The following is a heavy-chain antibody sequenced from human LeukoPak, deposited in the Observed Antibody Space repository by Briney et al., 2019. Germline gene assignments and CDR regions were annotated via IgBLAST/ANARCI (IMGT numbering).Heavy chain of an antibody. CDR1: GGTFSSYA. V-gene: IGHV1-69*06. CDR3: ARTSTMVRGVVYAFDI. Sequence: SVKVSCKASGGTFSSYAISWVRQAPGQGLEWMGGIIPIFGTANYAQKFQGRVTITADKSTCTAYMELSSLRSEDTAVYYCARTSTMVRGVVYAFDIWGQGTMVTVSS. CDR2: IIPIFGTA. J-gene: IGHJ3*02. D-gene: IGHD3-10*01.